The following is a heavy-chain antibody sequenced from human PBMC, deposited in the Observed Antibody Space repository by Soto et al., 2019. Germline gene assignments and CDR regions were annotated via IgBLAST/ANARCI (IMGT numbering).Heavy chain of an antibody. CDR1: GCSISSGGYY. V-gene: IGHV4-31*03. CDR2: IYYSGST. CDR3: ARDSFGAPRPGRFDYYGIDV. J-gene: IGHJ6*02. D-gene: IGHD3-10*01. Sequence: SETLSLTCTVSGCSISSGGYYWSWIRQHPGEGLEWIVYIYYSGSTYYNPSLKSRVTISVDTSKNQFSLKLSSVTAADTAVYYCARDSFGAPRPGRFDYYGIDVWGQGTTVTVSS.